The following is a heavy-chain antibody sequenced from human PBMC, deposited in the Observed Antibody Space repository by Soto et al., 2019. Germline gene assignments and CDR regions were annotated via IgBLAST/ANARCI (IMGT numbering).Heavy chain of an antibody. V-gene: IGHV3-23*01. Sequence: GGSLRLSCAASGFTFSSYAMSWVRQAPGKGLEWVSAISGSGGSTYYADSVKGRFTIPRDNSKNTLYLQMNSLRAEDTAVYYCAKGGSSGDGYNTDFDYWGQGTLVTVSS. CDR3: AKGGSSGDGYNTDFDY. CDR2: ISGSGGST. J-gene: IGHJ4*02. D-gene: IGHD5-12*01. CDR1: GFTFSSYA.